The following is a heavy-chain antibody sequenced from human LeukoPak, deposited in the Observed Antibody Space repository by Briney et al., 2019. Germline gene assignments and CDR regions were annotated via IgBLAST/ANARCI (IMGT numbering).Heavy chain of an antibody. J-gene: IGHJ4*02. V-gene: IGHV4-4*07. CDR1: GGSISNYY. Sequence: PSETLSLTCTVSGGSISNYYWSWIRQPAGRRLEWLGRISTSGSTNYNPSLRSRVTMSIDTSTNQFSLKLTSVTAADTAVYYCARSAVDTADFDYWGQGTLVTVSS. CDR2: ISTSGST. D-gene: IGHD3-22*01. CDR3: ARSAVDTADFDY.